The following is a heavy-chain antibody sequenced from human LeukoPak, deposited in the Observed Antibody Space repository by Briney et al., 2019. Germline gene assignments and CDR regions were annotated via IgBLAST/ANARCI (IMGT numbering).Heavy chain of an antibody. CDR1: GGTFSSYA. D-gene: IGHD2-2*01. CDR2: IIPIFGTA. Sequence: SVKVSSKASGGTFSSYAISWVRQAPGQGLEWMGGIIPIFGTANYAQKFQGRVTITADESTSTAYMELSSLRSEDTAVYYCARPLGYCSSTSCPFDYWGQGTLVTVSS. CDR3: ARPLGYCSSTSCPFDY. J-gene: IGHJ4*02. V-gene: IGHV1-69*13.